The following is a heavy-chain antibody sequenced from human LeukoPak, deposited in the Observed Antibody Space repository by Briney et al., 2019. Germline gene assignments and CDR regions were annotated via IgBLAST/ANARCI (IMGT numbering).Heavy chain of an antibody. V-gene: IGHV1-69*05. CDR3: AGSDQPKSGSYFYYFDY. CDR2: IIPIFGTA. CDR1: GGTFSSYA. J-gene: IGHJ4*02. D-gene: IGHD1-26*01. Sequence: SVKVSCKASGGTFSSYAISWVRQAPGQGLEWMGGIIPIFGTANYAQKFQGRVTITTDESTSTAYMELSSLRSEDTAVYYCAGSDQPKSGSYFYYFDYWGQGTLVTVSS.